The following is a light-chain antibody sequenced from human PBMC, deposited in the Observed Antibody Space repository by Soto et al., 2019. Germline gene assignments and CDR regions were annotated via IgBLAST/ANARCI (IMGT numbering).Light chain of an antibody. V-gene: IGLV2-14*01. Sequence: QSALTQPASVSGSPGQSITISCTGTSSDVGGYNYVSWYQQRPGKAPRLMIYEVSDRPSGVSNRFSGSKSGNTASMTISGLQAADEADYYCSSYASSSALVFGTGTKLTVL. J-gene: IGLJ1*01. CDR2: EVS. CDR3: SSYASSSALV. CDR1: SSDVGGYNY.